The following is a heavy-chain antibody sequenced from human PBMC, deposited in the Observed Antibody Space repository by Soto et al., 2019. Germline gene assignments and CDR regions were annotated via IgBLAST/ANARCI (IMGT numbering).Heavy chain of an antibody. Sequence: ASVKVSCKVSGYTLTELCMHWVRQAPGKGLEWLGGFDPEDGETIYAQKFQGRVTMTEDTSTDTAYMELSSLRSEDTAVYYCATDGRAGELQYDYWGQGTLVTVSS. V-gene: IGHV1-24*01. CDR2: FDPEDGET. D-gene: IGHD1-26*01. CDR1: GYTLTELC. CDR3: ATDGRAGELQYDY. J-gene: IGHJ4*02.